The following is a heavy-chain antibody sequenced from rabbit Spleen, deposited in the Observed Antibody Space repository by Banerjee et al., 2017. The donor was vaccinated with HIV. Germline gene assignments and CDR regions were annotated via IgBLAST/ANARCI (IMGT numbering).Heavy chain of an antibody. Sequence: LTLTCTVSGVSFNFNNYMCWVRQAPGKGLEWIACIYGGDGINTATGKGVYASWAKGRFTISKTSSTTVTLQMTSLTAADTATYFCARDLAGVIGWNFNLWARGPWSPS. J-gene: IGHJ4*01. CDR1: GVSFNFNNY. CDR3: ARDLAGVIGWNFNL. CDR2: IYGGDGINTATGKG. D-gene: IGHD4-1*01. V-gene: IGHV1S40*01.